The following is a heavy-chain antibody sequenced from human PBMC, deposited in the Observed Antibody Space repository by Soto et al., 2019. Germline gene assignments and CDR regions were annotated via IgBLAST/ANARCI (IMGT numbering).Heavy chain of an antibody. V-gene: IGHV3-66*01. CDR3: ARDRGAVPGD. Sequence: EVQLVESGGVLVQPGGSLRLSCATSGFTVSGNYMSWVRQAPGKGLEWVSVIYGGGSTYYADSVKGRFTISRDKSKNTVYLQMHSLRAEDTAMYYCARDRGAVPGDWGQGTLVTVSS. D-gene: IGHD6-19*01. CDR2: IYGGGST. J-gene: IGHJ4*02. CDR1: GFTVSGNY.